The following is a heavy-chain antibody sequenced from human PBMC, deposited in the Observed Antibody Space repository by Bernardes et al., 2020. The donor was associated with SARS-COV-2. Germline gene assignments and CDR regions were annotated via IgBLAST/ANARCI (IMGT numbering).Heavy chain of an antibody. Sequence: GGSLRLSCAASGFTFSSYGMHWVRQVPGKGLEWVALIPYDGSKEFYADFVKGRFTISRDNYKNTLHLQMSGLRAEDTALYYCAKDGAYSDSSGFFDVWGQRTLVTVSS. D-gene: IGHD3-22*01. J-gene: IGHJ5*02. CDR1: GFTFSSYG. CDR2: IPYDGSKE. CDR3: AKDGAYSDSSGFFDV. V-gene: IGHV3-30*18.